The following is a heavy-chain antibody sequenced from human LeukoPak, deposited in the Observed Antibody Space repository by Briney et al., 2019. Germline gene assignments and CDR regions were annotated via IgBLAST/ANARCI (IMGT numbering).Heavy chain of an antibody. CDR1: GFTVSSNY. CDR3: AKGRGSTGWPFDP. J-gene: IGHJ5*02. D-gene: IGHD6-19*01. CDR2: IYSGGST. V-gene: IGHV3-66*01. Sequence: GGSLRLSCEASGFTVSSNYMSWVRQAPGTGLEWVSVIYSGGSTYNADSVKGRFTISRDNSKNTLYLHMNSLRVEDTAVYYCAKGRGSTGWPFDPWGQGTLVTVSS.